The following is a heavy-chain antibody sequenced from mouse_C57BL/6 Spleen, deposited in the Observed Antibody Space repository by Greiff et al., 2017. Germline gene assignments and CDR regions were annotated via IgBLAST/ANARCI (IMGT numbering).Heavy chain of an antibody. J-gene: IGHJ2*01. CDR2: IYPRSGNT. Sequence: QVQLQQSGAELARPGASVKLSCKASGYTFTSYGISWVKQRTGQGLEWIGEIYPRSGNTYYNEKFKGKATLTADKSSSTAYMGLRSLTSEDSAVYFCARSYGSSYYFDYRGQGTTLTVSS. D-gene: IGHD1-1*01. V-gene: IGHV1-81*01. CDR3: ARSYGSSYYFDY. CDR1: GYTFTSYG.